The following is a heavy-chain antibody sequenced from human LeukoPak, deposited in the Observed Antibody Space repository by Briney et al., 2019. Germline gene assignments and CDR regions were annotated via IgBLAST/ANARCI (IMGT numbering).Heavy chain of an antibody. Sequence: GGSLRLSCAASGFTFSSYAMSWVRQAPGKGLEWVSTISGSGGSTYYADSVKGRFTISRDNSKNTLFLQMNSLRAEDTAVYYCARGGSSGFYHFDYWGQGTLVTVSS. CDR2: ISGSGGST. V-gene: IGHV3-23*01. D-gene: IGHD3-22*01. CDR1: GFTFSSYA. J-gene: IGHJ4*02. CDR3: ARGGSSGFYHFDY.